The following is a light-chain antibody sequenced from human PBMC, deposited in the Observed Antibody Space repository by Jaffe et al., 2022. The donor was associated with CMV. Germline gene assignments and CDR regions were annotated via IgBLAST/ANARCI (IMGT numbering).Light chain of an antibody. CDR2: SSS. CDR3: ASWDDSLDEYLV. V-gene: IGLV1-44*01. Sequence: QSVLIQPPSVSGTPGQSVTISCSGDSSNIGHNTVTWYQQFPGTAPKLLIHSSSQRPSGVPDRFTGSKSGTSASLVISGLQSEDEADYYCASWDDSLDEYLVFGGGTTLTVL. CDR1: SSNIGHNT. J-gene: IGLJ2*01.